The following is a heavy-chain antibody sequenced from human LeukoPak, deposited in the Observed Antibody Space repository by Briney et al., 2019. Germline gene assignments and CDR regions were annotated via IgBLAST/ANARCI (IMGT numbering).Heavy chain of an antibody. CDR1: GFTFSTYG. CDR2: IWYDGTNE. CDR3: ARDVSGTYYNFVY. D-gene: IGHD1-26*01. V-gene: IGHV3-33*01. J-gene: IGHJ4*02. Sequence: GGSLRLSCTASGFTFSTYGMHWVRQAPDKGLEWVAVIWYDGTNEYYADSVKSRFTISRDNSKNTLYLQMNSLRAEDTAVYYCARDVSGTYYNFVYWGQGTLVTVSS.